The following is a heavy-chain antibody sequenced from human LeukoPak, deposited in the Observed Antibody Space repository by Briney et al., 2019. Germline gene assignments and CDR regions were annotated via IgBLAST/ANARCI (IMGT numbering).Heavy chain of an antibody. J-gene: IGHJ4*02. Sequence: GGSLRLSCAASGFTLSAYWMHWVRQAPGKGLMWVSRIEGDGNRITYADSVKGRFTISRDNAKNTLYLQMDSLRAEDTAVYYCTRDWRNLGYDYWGQGTLVTVSS. CDR2: IEGDGNRI. D-gene: IGHD5-12*01. V-gene: IGHV3-74*01. CDR1: GFTLSAYW. CDR3: TRDWRNLGYDY.